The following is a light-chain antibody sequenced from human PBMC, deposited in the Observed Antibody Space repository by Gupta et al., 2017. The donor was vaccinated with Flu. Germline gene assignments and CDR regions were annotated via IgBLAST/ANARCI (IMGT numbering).Light chain of an antibody. CDR3: LQYNSYSPWS. J-gene: IGKJ1*01. V-gene: IGKV1-5*03. CDR2: RAS. Sequence: DIQVTQFPSTLSASVGDRVTITCRVSQSVSTWLTWYQHKPGEAPKLLIYRASILESGVSSRFSGSGSGTEFALTISSLQPEDSAAYYCLQYNSYSPWSFGQGTKVEVK. CDR1: QSVSTW.